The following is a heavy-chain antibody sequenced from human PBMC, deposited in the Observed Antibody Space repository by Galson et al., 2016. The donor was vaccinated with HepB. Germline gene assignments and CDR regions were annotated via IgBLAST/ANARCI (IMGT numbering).Heavy chain of an antibody. V-gene: IGHV2-26*01. J-gene: IGHJ4*02. CDR3: ARIRLSYYDFWSDYDPTFDY. CDR1: GFSLSNARMG. Sequence: PALVKPTQTLMLTCTVSGFSLSNARMGVSWVRQPPGKALEWLAHIFSNDEKFYRISLESRLTISKDTSKSQVVLTMTNLDPVDTATYFCARIRLSYYDFWSDYDPTFDYWGQGTLVTVSS. D-gene: IGHD3-3*01. CDR2: IFSNDEK.